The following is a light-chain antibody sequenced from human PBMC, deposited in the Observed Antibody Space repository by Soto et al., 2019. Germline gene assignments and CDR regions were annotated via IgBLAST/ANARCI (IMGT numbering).Light chain of an antibody. CDR3: QKYDRAPFT. CDR2: GAA. Sequence: EIVMTQSPATLSVSPGERATLSCRASQSVFSSLAWYQQKPGQAPRLLIYGAATRATGIPARFSGSGSGTEFTLTISSLQSEDIATYYCQKYDRAPFTLGPGTKVDIK. CDR1: QSVFSS. V-gene: IGKV3-15*01. J-gene: IGKJ3*01.